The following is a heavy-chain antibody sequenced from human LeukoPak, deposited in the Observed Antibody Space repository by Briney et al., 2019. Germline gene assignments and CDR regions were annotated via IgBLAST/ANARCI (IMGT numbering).Heavy chain of an antibody. CDR2: ISYDGSNK. Sequence: GGSLRLSCAASGFTFSSYAMHWVRQAPGKGLEWVAVISYDGSNKYYADSVKGRFTISRDNSKNTLYLQMNSLRAEDTAVYYCARGITEYSSSWYLDAFDIWGQGTMVTVSS. D-gene: IGHD6-13*01. CDR1: GFTFSSYA. CDR3: ARGITEYSSSWYLDAFDI. J-gene: IGHJ3*02. V-gene: IGHV3-30*04.